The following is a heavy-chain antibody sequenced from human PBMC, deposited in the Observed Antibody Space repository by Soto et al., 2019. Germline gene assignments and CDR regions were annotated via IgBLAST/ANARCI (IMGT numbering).Heavy chain of an antibody. CDR3: ARDNPLAVPGNRGHFDY. V-gene: IGHV6-1*01. CDR1: GDSVSSNSVA. Sequence: PSQTLSLTCAISGDSVSSNSVAWNWIRQSPSRGLEWLGRTYYRSKWFIDYAVSVKSRMTINPDTSKNQFSLQLNSVTPEDTAVNYCARDNPLAVPGNRGHFDYWGQGTLVTVSS. J-gene: IGHJ4*02. D-gene: IGHD6-19*01. CDR2: TYYRSKWFI.